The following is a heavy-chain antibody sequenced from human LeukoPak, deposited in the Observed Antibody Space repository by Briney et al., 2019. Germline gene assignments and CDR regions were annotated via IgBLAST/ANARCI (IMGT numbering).Heavy chain of an antibody. Sequence: MPGGSLRLSCAASGFTFSDYYMSWIRKAPGKGLEWVSYISSSGSTIYYADSVKGRFTISRDNAKTSLHLQMNSLRAEDTAVYYCAELGITMIGGVWGKGTTVTISS. CDR3: AELGITMIGGV. V-gene: IGHV3-11*04. CDR1: GFTFSDYY. J-gene: IGHJ6*04. CDR2: ISSSGSTI. D-gene: IGHD3-10*02.